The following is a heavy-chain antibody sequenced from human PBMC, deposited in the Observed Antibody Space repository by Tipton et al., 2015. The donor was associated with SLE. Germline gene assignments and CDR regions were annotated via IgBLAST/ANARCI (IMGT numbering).Heavy chain of an antibody. V-gene: IGHV4-39*07. CDR1: GGSISSISYY. CDR3: ARHGYYSGSGGYFDY. CDR2: IYYSGNT. Sequence: TLSLTCTVSGGSISSISYYWGWIRQPPGKGLEWIGSIYYSGNTYYNPSLKSRVTISVDTSKNQFSLKLSSVTAADTAVYYCARHGYYSGSGGYFDYWGQGTLVTVSS. J-gene: IGHJ4*02. D-gene: IGHD3-10*01.